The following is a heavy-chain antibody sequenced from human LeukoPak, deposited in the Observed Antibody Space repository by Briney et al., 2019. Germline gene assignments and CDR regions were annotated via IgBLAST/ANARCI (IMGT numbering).Heavy chain of an antibody. CDR2: IYYSGST. CDR1: GGSISSSSYY. J-gene: IGHJ5*02. Sequence: PSETLSLTCTVSGGSISSSSYYWGWIRQPPGKGLEWIGSIYYSGSTYYNPSLKSRVTISVDTSKNQFSLKLSSVTAADTAVYYCARHQGYCSGGSCLNWFDPWGQGTLVTVSS. D-gene: IGHD2-15*01. CDR3: ARHQGYCSGGSCLNWFDP. V-gene: IGHV4-39*01.